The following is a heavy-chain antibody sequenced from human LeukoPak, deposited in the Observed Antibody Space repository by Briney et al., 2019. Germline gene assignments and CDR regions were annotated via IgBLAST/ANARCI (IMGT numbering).Heavy chain of an antibody. CDR2: IRGSGGST. V-gene: IGHV3-23*01. CDR1: GFTFSSYE. Sequence: GGSLRLSCAASGFTFSSYEMNWVRQAPGKGLEWVSAIRGSGGSTYYANSVKGRFTISRDNSKNTLYLQMNSLRAEDTAVYYCAKDYYGSGSYYDYDAFDIWGQGTMVTVSS. D-gene: IGHD3-10*01. J-gene: IGHJ3*02. CDR3: AKDYYGSGSYYDYDAFDI.